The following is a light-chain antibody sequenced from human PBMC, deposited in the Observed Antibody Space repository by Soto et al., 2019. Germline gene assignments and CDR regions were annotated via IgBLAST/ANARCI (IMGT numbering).Light chain of an antibody. V-gene: IGLV4-69*01. CDR3: QTWGTGIVV. J-gene: IGLJ2*01. CDR1: SGHSSYA. Sequence: QSVLTQSPSASASLGASVKLTCTLSSGHSSYAIAWHQQQPEKGPRYLMKLNSDGSHSKGDGIPDRFSGSSSGAERYITISSLQSEDDADYYCQTWGTGIVVFGGGTKLTVL. CDR2: LNSDGSH.